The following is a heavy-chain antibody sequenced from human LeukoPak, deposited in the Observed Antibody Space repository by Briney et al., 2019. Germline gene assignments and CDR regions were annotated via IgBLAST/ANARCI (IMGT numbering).Heavy chain of an antibody. J-gene: IGHJ2*01. V-gene: IGHV3-23*01. CDR2: ISGTAGRA. CDR1: GFRFDSYA. CDR3: AEGGFDTAMVTSWYFDV. D-gene: IGHD5-18*01. Sequence: PGGSLRLSCAASGFRFDSYAMNWVRQAPGGGLEGVSGISGTAGRAYYADSVKGRFTISRANSKSALYLQMNSLRGDDTAIYFCAEGGFDTAMVTSWYFDVWGRGTPVTVSS.